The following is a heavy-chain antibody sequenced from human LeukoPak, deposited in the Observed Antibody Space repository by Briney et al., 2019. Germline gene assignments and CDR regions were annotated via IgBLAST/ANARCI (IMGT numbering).Heavy chain of an antibody. CDR3: ARGWNYYGSGSYPSKNWFDP. D-gene: IGHD3-10*01. V-gene: IGHV1-2*04. J-gene: IGHJ5*02. CDR1: GYTFTGYY. CDR2: INPNSGGT. Sequence: ASVKVSCKASGYTFTGYYMHWVRQAPGQGLEWMGWINPNSGGTNYAQKFQGWVTVTRDTSISTAYMELSRLRSDDTAVYYCARGWNYYGSGSYPSKNWFDPWGQGTLVTVSS.